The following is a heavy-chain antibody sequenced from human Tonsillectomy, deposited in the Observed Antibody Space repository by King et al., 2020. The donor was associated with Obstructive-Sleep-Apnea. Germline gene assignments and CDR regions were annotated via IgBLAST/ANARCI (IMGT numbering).Heavy chain of an antibody. J-gene: IGHJ4*02. CDR1: GFTFSSYA. Sequence: VQLVESGGGLVQPGGSLRLSCAASGFTFSSYAMSWVRQAPGKGLEWVSGTSGSGGSTYYGDSVKGRFTITRDNSKNTLYLHMNRLRGEDTAVYYCAKDYGSGWYYVDYWGQGTLVTVSS. D-gene: IGHD6-19*01. V-gene: IGHV3-23*04. CDR3: AKDYGSGWYYVDY. CDR2: TSGSGGST.